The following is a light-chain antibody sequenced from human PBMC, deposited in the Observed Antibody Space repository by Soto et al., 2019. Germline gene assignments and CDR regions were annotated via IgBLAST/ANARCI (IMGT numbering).Light chain of an antibody. CDR2: GNS. J-gene: IGLJ3*02. CDR1: SSNIGAGYD. V-gene: IGLV1-40*01. Sequence: QSVLTQPPSVSGAPGQRVTISCTGSSSNIGAGYDVHWYQQLPGTAPKLHIYGNSNRPSGVPDRFSGSKSGTSASLAITGLQAEDEADYYCQSYDSSPNWVFGGGTKVTVL. CDR3: QSYDSSPNWV.